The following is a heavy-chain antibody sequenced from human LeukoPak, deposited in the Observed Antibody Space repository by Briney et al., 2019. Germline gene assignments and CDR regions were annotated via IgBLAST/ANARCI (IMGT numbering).Heavy chain of an antibody. V-gene: IGHV1-18*01. CDR1: GYTFTSYG. CDR3: ARARDSGSSLGLLDI. Sequence: ASVKVSCKASGYTFTSYGISWARQAPGQGLEWMGWISAYNGNTNYAQKLQGRVTMTTDTSTSTAYMELRSLRSEDTAVYYCARARDSGSSLGLLDIWGQGTMVTVSS. D-gene: IGHD1-26*01. J-gene: IGHJ3*02. CDR2: ISAYNGNT.